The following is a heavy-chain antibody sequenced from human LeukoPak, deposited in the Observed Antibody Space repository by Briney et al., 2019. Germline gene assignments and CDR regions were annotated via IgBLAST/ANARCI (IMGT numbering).Heavy chain of an antibody. CDR1: GFTFSSYS. CDR2: ISSSSSYI. CDR3: AREKPLGITMIVPLSAFDI. J-gene: IGHJ3*02. Sequence: PGGSLRLSCAASGFTFSSYSMNWVRQAPGKGLEWVSSISSSSSYIYYADSVKGRFTISRDNAKNSLYLQMNSLRAEDTAVYYCAREKPLGITMIVPLSAFDIWGQGTMVTVSS. V-gene: IGHV3-21*01. D-gene: IGHD3-22*01.